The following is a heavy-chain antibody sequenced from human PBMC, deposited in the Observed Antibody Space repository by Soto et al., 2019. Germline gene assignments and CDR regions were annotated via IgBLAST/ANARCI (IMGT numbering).Heavy chain of an antibody. Sequence: ASVKVSCKASGYTLTSYYMHWVRQAPGQGLEWMGIINPSGGSTSYAQKFQGRVTMTRDTSTSTVYMELSSLRSEDTAVYYCARDPTYYYGSGSYMDVWGKGTTVTVSS. D-gene: IGHD3-10*01. CDR3: ARDPTYYYGSGSYMDV. V-gene: IGHV1-46*03. CDR2: INPSGGST. CDR1: GYTLTSYY. J-gene: IGHJ6*04.